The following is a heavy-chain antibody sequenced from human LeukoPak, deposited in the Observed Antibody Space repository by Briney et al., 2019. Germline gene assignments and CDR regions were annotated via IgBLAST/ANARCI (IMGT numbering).Heavy chain of an antibody. V-gene: IGHV4-59*08. Sequence: PSETLSLTCTVSGGSISSYYWSWIRQPPGKGLEWIGYIYYSGSTNYNPSLKSRVTISVDTSKNQFSLKLSSVTAADTAVYYCASALAAAEPDAFDIWGQGTMVTVSS. CDR1: GGSISSYY. CDR3: ASALAAAEPDAFDI. D-gene: IGHD6-13*01. CDR2: IYYSGST. J-gene: IGHJ3*02.